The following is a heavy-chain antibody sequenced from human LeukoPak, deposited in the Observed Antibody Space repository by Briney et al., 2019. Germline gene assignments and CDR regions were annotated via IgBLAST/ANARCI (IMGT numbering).Heavy chain of an antibody. D-gene: IGHD3-22*01. V-gene: IGHV3-21*01. Sequence: GGSLRLSCAASGFTFSSYSMNWVRQAPGKGLEWVSSISSSSSYIYYADSMKGRFTISRDNAKNSLYLQRNSLRAEYTAVYYCAARGDSSGPDAFDIWGQGTMVTVSS. J-gene: IGHJ3*02. CDR1: GFTFSSYS. CDR3: AARGDSSGPDAFDI. CDR2: ISSSSSYI.